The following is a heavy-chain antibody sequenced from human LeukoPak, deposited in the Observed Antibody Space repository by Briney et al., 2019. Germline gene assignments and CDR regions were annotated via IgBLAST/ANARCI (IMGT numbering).Heavy chain of an antibody. CDR2: IYYSGST. CDR1: GGSISSSSYY. Sequence: PSETLSLTCTVSGGSISSSSYYWGWIRQPPGKGLEWIGSIYYSGSTYYNPSLKSRVTISVDTSKNQFSLKLSSVTAADTAVYYCARLLGETRKDIVVVPAGYYYYMDVWGKGTTVTVSS. J-gene: IGHJ6*03. D-gene: IGHD2-2*01. CDR3: ARLLGETRKDIVVVPAGYYYYMDV. V-gene: IGHV4-39*01.